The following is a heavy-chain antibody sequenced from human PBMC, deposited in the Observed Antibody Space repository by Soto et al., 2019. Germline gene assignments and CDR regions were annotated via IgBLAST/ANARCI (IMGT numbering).Heavy chain of an antibody. Sequence: ASVKDSCKASPYANNGYYMHWVRQVPGQGLEWMGWINPNSGGTNYAQKFQGRVTRTRDTSIRTTYMELRRLRSDDTAVYYCARVGVATHYYYGMDVWGQGTTVTVSS. J-gene: IGHJ6*02. CDR2: INPNSGGT. CDR3: ARVGVATHYYYGMDV. CDR1: PYANNGYY. D-gene: IGHD5-12*01. V-gene: IGHV1-2*02.